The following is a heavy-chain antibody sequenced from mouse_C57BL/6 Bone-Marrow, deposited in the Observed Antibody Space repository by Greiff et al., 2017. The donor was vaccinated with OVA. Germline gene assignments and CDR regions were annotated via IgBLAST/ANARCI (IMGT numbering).Heavy chain of an antibody. CDR1: GYAFSSYW. V-gene: IGHV1-80*01. D-gene: IGHD1-1*01. CDR3: AREQIATVPWFAY. CDR2: IYPGDGDT. Sequence: VQLQQSGAELVKPGASVKISCKASGYAFSSYWMNWVKQRPGKGLEWIGQIYPGDGDTNYNGKFKGKATLTADKSSSTDYMQLSSLTSEDSAVYFCAREQIATVPWFAYWGQGTLVTVSA. J-gene: IGHJ3*01.